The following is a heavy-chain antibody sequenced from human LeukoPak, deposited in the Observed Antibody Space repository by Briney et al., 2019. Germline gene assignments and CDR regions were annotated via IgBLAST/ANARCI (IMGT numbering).Heavy chain of an antibody. Sequence: GGSLRLSCAASGFTFSSYGMHWVRQAPGKGLEWVAFIRYDGSNKYYADSVKGRFTISRDNSKNTLYLQMNSLRAEDTAVYYCAKDLSAHYYDSSGYRYWGQGTLVTVSS. D-gene: IGHD3-22*01. V-gene: IGHV3-30*02. CDR2: IRYDGSNK. CDR1: GFTFSSYG. J-gene: IGHJ4*02. CDR3: AKDLSAHYYDSSGYRY.